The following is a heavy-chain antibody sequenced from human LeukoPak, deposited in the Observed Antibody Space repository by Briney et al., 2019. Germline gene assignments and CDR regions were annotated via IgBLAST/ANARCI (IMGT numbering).Heavy chain of an antibody. CDR3: ARAGYYHGSGSYYEGFDY. J-gene: IGHJ4*02. V-gene: IGHV1-46*01. CDR1: GYTFTSYY. CDR2: INPSGGST. Sequence: ASVKVSCKASGYTFTSYYMHWVRQAPGQGLEWMGIINPSGGSTSYAQKFQGRVTMTRDTSTSTVYMELSSLRSEDTAVYYCARAGYYHGSGSYYEGFDYWGQGTLVTVSS. D-gene: IGHD3-10*01.